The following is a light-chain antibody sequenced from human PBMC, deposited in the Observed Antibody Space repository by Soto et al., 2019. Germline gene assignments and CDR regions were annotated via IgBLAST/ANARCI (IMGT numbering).Light chain of an antibody. V-gene: IGKV3-15*01. CDR2: GAS. Sequence: EIVLTQSPATLSVSAGGTVTLSCRASQSIRTNVAWYQQIPGQAPRLLVYGASTRATGVPARFSGSGSGIEFTLTISSLEPEDFAIYYCQQRGTFGPGTKVDIK. J-gene: IGKJ3*01. CDR1: QSIRTN. CDR3: QQRGT.